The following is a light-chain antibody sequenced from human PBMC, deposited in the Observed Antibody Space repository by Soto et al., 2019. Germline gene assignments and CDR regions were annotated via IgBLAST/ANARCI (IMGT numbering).Light chain of an antibody. CDR3: QHYTSLPLT. V-gene: IGKV3-20*01. CDR2: GAS. J-gene: IGKJ4*01. CDR1: QSVGTN. Sequence: EIGLTQSPGTLSLSPGERATLSCRASQSVGTNLAWYQQKPGQAPRLLIYGASSRATGIPDRFSGSGSVTDFTVSISRLEPEDLAVYYCQHYTSLPLTFGGGTKVEIK.